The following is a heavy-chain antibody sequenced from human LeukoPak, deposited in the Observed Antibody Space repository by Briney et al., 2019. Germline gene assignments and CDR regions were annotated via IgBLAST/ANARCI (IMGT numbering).Heavy chain of an antibody. CDR2: IYHSGST. Sequence: SETLSLTCAVSGGSISSSNWWSWVRQPPGKGLEWIGEIYHSGSTDYNPSLKSRVTISVDKSKTQFSLKLSSVTAADTAVYYCARDPRGAAAGHYYYGMDVWGQGTTVTVSS. CDR3: ARDPRGAAAGHYYYGMDV. V-gene: IGHV4-4*02. CDR1: GGSISSSNW. D-gene: IGHD6-13*01. J-gene: IGHJ6*02.